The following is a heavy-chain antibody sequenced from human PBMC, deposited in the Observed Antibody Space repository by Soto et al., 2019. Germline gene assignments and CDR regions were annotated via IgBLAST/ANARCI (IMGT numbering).Heavy chain of an antibody. CDR2: IYHSGST. CDR3: ARDRGGCSSTSCYSLVFYYYYGMDV. CDR1: GYSISSGYY. J-gene: IGHJ6*02. V-gene: IGHV4-38-2*02. Sequence: SETLPLTCAVSGYSISSGYYWGWIRQPPGKGLEWIGSIYHSGSTYYNPSLKSRVTISVDTSKNQFSLKLSSVTTADTAVYYCARDRGGCSSTSCYSLVFYYYYGMDVWGQGTTVTVSS. D-gene: IGHD2-2*02.